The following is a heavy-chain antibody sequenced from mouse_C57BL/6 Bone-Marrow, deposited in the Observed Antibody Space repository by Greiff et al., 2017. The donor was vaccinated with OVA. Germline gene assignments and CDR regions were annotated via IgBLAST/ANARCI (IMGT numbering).Heavy chain of an antibody. CDR2: IDPSDSYT. Sequence: VQLQQPGAELVRPGTSVKLSCKASGYTFTSYWMHWVKQRPGQGLEWIGVIDPSDSYTHYHQKFKGKATLTVDTSSSTAYMQLSSLTSEDSAVYYCARWGASYYFDYWGKGTTLTVSS. CDR1: GYTFTSYW. V-gene: IGHV1-59*01. D-gene: IGHD6-1*01. J-gene: IGHJ2*01. CDR3: ARWGASYYFDY.